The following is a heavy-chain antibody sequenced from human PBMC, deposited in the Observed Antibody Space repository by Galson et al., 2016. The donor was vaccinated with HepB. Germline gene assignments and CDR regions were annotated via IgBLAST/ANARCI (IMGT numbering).Heavy chain of an antibody. CDR1: GFTFTTYA. Sequence: SLRLSCAVSGFTFTTYAMSWVRQAPGKGLEWVSSLSNSGGSTYYADSVKGRFTLSRDNSKNTLYLQMNSLRAEDTAVYYRAKGGYFDWFDYLGQGATVTVSS. V-gene: IGHV3-23*01. CDR3: AKGGYFDWFDY. J-gene: IGHJ4*03. D-gene: IGHD3-9*01. CDR2: LSNSGGST.